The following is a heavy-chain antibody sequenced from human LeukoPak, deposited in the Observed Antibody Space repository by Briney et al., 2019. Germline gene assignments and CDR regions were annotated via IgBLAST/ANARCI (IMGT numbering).Heavy chain of an antibody. Sequence: SETLSLTCAVSGGSFSAGDYSWSWIRQPPGMGLEWIGYIFYSGRTYYNPSLKSRLTISVDTSKKQLSLKLSSVTAADTAVYYCASVILPENYFDNWGQGTLVTVSS. CDR1: GGSFSAGDYS. V-gene: IGHV4-30-4*01. CDR2: IFYSGRT. D-gene: IGHD2/OR15-2a*01. J-gene: IGHJ4*02. CDR3: ASVILPENYFDN.